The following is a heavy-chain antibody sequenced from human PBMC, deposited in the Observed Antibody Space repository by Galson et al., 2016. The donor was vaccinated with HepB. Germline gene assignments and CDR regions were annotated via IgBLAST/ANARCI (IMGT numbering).Heavy chain of an antibody. CDR3: AGRGASSSSWYSDYQYGMDV. D-gene: IGHD6-13*01. Sequence: SLRLSCAASGFTVSSTYMNWVRQAPGKGLEWVSIIYSGGTTYQADSVQGRFTIPRDNSNNPLYLQMNSLRHEDTAVYYWAGRGASSSSWYSDYQYGMDVWGQGTTVTVSS. CDR2: IYSGGTT. CDR1: GFTVSSTY. V-gene: IGHV3-66*01. J-gene: IGHJ6*02.